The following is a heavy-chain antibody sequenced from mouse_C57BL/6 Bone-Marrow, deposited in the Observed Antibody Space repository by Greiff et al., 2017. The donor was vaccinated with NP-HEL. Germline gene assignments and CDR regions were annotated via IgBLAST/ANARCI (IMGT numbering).Heavy chain of an antibody. J-gene: IGHJ1*03. CDR1: GFTFSDYY. CDR2: ISNGGGST. D-gene: IGHD4-1*01. Sequence: EVHLVESGGGLVQPGGSLKLSCAASGFTFSDYYMYWVRQTPEKRLEWVAYISNGGGSTYYPDTVKGRFTISRDNAKNTLYLQMSRLKSEDTAMYYCARQDWDYWYFEVWGTGTTVTVAS. V-gene: IGHV5-12*01. CDR3: ARQDWDYWYFEV.